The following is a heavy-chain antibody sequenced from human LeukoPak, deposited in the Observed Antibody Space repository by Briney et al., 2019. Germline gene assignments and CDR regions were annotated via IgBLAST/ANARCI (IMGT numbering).Heavy chain of an antibody. CDR3: ARVSSGWYDAFDI. D-gene: IGHD6-19*01. CDR1: GFTFSSYE. CDR2: ISSSGSTI. V-gene: IGHV3-48*03. J-gene: IGHJ3*02. Sequence: GGSLRLSCAASGFTFSSYEMNWVRQAPGKGLEWVSYISSSGSTIYYADSVKGRFTISRDNAKNSLYLQMNSLRAEDTAVYYCARVSSGWYDAFDIWGQGTMVTVSS.